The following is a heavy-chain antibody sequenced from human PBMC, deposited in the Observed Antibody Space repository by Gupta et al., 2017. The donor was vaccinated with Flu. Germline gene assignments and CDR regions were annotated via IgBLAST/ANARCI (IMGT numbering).Heavy chain of an antibody. CDR3: ASRSSLYFVIDI. D-gene: IGHD6-13*01. CDR2: IFYSGST. CDR1: ISRTSYY. V-gene: IGHV4-39*01. Sequence: ISRTSYYWGWISQSQGKGLEWIGSIFYSGSTNYNQSLKSRLTISVDTAKNECYLKLSSVTAADTAVYYCASRSSLYFVIDIWGQGTMVTVSS. J-gene: IGHJ3*02.